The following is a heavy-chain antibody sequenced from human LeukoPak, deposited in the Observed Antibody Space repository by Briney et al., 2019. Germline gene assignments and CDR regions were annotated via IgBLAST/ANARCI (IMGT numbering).Heavy chain of an antibody. CDR3: ARGDYNDFPYWFDP. CDR2: IYHSGDT. CDR1: GGSISSGEYY. J-gene: IGHJ5*02. V-gene: IGHV4-30-4*01. Sequence: SETLSLICTVSGGSISSGEYYWSWIRQPPGKGLEWIGYIYHSGDTYYNRPLKNRITISKDTSKNQFSLRLSSVTAADTAVYYCARGDYNDFPYWFDPWGQGTLVTVSS. D-gene: IGHD3-3*01.